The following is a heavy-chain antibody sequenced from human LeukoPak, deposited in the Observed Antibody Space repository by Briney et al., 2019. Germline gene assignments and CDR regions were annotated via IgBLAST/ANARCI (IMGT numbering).Heavy chain of an antibody. CDR1: GFTVSSNY. J-gene: IGHJ4*02. CDR3: ARERRAYYHSSGYSSFDY. CDR2: IYSDGST. D-gene: IGHD3-22*01. V-gene: IGHV3-53*01. Sequence: PGGSLRLSCAASGFTVSSNYLNWVRQAPGEGLEWVSVIYSDGSTYYADSVKGRFTISRDISKNTLYLQMNSLRAEDTAVYYCARERRAYYHSSGYSSFDYWGQGTLVTVSS.